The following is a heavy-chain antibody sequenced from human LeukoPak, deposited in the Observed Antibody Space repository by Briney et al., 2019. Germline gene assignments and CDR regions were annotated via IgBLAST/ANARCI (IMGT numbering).Heavy chain of an antibody. Sequence: ASVTVSCKASGYTFTGYYMHWVRQAPGQGLEWMGWINPNSGGTNYAKKFQGRVTMTRDTSISTAYMELSRLRSDDTAVYYCARDGYYDFWSGYSVYWGQGTLVTVSS. V-gene: IGHV1-2*02. J-gene: IGHJ4*02. D-gene: IGHD3-3*01. CDR3: ARDGYYDFWSGYSVY. CDR2: INPNSGGT. CDR1: GYTFTGYY.